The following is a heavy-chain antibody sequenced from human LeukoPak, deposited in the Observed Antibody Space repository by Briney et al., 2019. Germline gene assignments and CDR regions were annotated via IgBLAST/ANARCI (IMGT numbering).Heavy chain of an antibody. Sequence: SETLSLTCTVSGGSISGYYWSWIRQPPGKGLEWIGYIYYSGSTNYNPSLKSRVTISVDTSKNQFSLKLTSVTAADTAMYYCARLSIEKYGMDVRGQGTTVTVSS. CDR1: GGSISGYY. J-gene: IGHJ6*02. V-gene: IGHV4-59*08. D-gene: IGHD3-16*02. CDR3: ARLSIEKYGMDV. CDR2: IYYSGST.